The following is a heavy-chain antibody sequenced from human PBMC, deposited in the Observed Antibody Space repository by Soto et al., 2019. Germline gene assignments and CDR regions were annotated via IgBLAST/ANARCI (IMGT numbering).Heavy chain of an antibody. Sequence: EVPLVESGGGLVQPGRSLRLSCAASGFTFDDYAMHWVRQAPGKGLEWVSGISWNSGSIGYADSVKGRFTISRDNXXNSRYLQMNSLRVEDTALYYCAKDRDSSGWLGFDYWGQGTLVTVSS. D-gene: IGHD6-19*01. CDR2: ISWNSGSI. J-gene: IGHJ4*02. CDR3: AKDRDSSGWLGFDY. V-gene: IGHV3-9*01. CDR1: GFTFDDYA.